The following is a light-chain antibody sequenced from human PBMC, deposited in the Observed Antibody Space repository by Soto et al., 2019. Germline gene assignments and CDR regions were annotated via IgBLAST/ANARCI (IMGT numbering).Light chain of an antibody. J-gene: IGKJ1*01. CDR2: KAS. CDR3: QHYNSYSEA. Sequence: DIQMTQSPSTLSGSVGDRVTITCLASQTISSWLAWYQQKPGKAPKLLIYKASTLKSGVPSRFSGSGSGTKFTLTISSLQPDDFATYYCQHYNSYSEAFGQGTKVDIK. V-gene: IGKV1-5*03. CDR1: QTISSW.